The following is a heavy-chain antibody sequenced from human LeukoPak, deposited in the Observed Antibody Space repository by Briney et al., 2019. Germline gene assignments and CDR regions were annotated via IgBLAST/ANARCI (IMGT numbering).Heavy chain of an antibody. CDR3: AELGITMIGGV. J-gene: IGHJ6*04. D-gene: IGHD3-10*02. Sequence: PGGSLRLSCAASGFTFIIYNMNWVRQAPGKGLEWVSYISGSGSTIYYADSVKGRFTISRDNAKNSLYLQMNSLRAEDTAVYYCAELGITMIGGVWGKGTTVTISS. V-gene: IGHV3-48*03. CDR1: GFTFIIYN. CDR2: ISGSGSTI.